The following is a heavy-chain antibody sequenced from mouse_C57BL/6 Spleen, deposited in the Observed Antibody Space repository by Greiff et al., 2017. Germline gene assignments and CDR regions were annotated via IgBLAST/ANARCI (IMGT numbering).Heavy chain of an antibody. CDR3: ARLGTGAYYFDY. D-gene: IGHD4-1*01. Sequence: EVNVVESEGGLVQPGSSMKLSCTASGFTFSDYYMAWVRQVPEKGLEWVANINYDGSSTYYLDSLKSRFIISRDNAKNILYLQMSSLKSEDTATYYCARLGTGAYYFDYWGQGTTLTVSS. CDR1: GFTFSDYY. V-gene: IGHV5-16*01. J-gene: IGHJ2*01. CDR2: INYDGSST.